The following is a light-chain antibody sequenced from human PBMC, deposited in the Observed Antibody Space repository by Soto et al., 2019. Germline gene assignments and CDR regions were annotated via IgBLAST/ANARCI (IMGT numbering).Light chain of an antibody. CDR3: QHYDTYSPMWT. J-gene: IGKJ1*01. CDR2: EAS. CDR1: QSINW. Sequence: DIQLAQSPSTLSASVGDRITITCRATQSINWLAWYQQKPGKAPKLLIFEASRLDSGVPSRFSGSGSGTEFTLTISSLQPDDFGTYYCQHYDTYSPMWTFGQGTK. V-gene: IGKV1-5*03.